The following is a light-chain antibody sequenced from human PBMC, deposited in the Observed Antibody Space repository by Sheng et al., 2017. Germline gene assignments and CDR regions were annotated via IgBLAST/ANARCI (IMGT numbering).Light chain of an antibody. J-gene: IGKJ1*01. CDR3: QQYGSSPPWT. V-gene: IGKV3-15*01. CDR2: GAS. CDR1: QSVNSN. Sequence: ETEMTQSPATLSVSPGERATFSCRASQSVNSNLAWYQQKPGQAPRLLIYGASTRATGIPARFSGSGSGTEFTLTISTLQSEDFAVYYCQQYGSSPPWTFGQGTKVEIK.